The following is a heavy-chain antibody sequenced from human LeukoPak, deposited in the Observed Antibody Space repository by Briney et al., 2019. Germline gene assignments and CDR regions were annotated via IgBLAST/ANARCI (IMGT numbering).Heavy chain of an antibody. J-gene: IGHJ4*02. D-gene: IGHD6-19*01. CDR1: GFTLSSYA. CDR3: AKSLPLAGRRPFFFDY. CDR2: ISDSGNT. Sequence: GGSLRLSCAASGFTLSSYAMSWVRQAPGKGLEWVSAISDSGNTYHADSVKGRFTISRDSSKNTLFLQMNRLRPEDAAVYYCAKSLPLAGRRPFFFDYWGQGTLVTVSS. V-gene: IGHV3-23*01.